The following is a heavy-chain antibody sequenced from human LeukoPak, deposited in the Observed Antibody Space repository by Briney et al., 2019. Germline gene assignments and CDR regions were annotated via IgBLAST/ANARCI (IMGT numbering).Heavy chain of an antibody. Sequence: ASVKVSCKASGYTFTSYGIRWVRQAPGQGLEWMGWISAYNGNTNYAQKLQGRVTMTTDTSTSTAYMELRSLRSDDTAVYYCARDQQQQLAYYYYGMDVWGQGTTVTVS. CDR3: ARDQQQQLAYYYYGMDV. J-gene: IGHJ6*02. D-gene: IGHD6-13*01. V-gene: IGHV1-18*01. CDR1: GYTFTSYG. CDR2: ISAYNGNT.